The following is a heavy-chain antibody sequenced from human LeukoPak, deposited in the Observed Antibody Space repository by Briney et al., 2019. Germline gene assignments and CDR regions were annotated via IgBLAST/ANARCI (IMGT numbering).Heavy chain of an antibody. Sequence: ASVTVSCTASGYTFTGYYMHWVRLAPGQGLEWMGWINPNSGGTNYAQKFQGWVTMTRDTSISTAYMELSRLRSDDTAVYYCARGSVGARSNYVGARHCYFDCWGQGTLVTVSS. CDR2: INPNSGGT. J-gene: IGHJ4*02. CDR1: GYTFTGYY. V-gene: IGHV1-2*04. D-gene: IGHD4-11*01. CDR3: ARGSVGARSNYVGARHCYFDC.